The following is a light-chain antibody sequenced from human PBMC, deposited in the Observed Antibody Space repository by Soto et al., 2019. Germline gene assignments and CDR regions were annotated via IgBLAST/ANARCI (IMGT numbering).Light chain of an antibody. CDR2: DAS. J-gene: IGKJ5*01. CDR1: QTISTN. Sequence: EIVLMQSPGTLSLSPGERATLSCRASQTISTNLAWHQQKPGQAPRLLIYDASTGATGIPARFSGSGSGTEFTLTISSLQSEDFAVYYCQQYNNWPPITFGQGTRLENK. CDR3: QQYNNWPPIT. V-gene: IGKV3-15*01.